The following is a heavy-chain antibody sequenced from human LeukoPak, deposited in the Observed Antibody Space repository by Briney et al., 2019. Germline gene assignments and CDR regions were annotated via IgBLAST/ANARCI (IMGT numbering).Heavy chain of an antibody. Sequence: ASVKVSCKASGYAFTSYGISWVRQAPGQGLEWMGWISGYNGKTYYARQLQARVTMTTDTSTTTAYMELRSLRSDDTAVYYCARDLSGSLNLNDYWGQGTLSPSPQ. CDR3: ARDLSGSLNLNDY. V-gene: IGHV1-18*01. CDR1: GYAFTSYG. D-gene: IGHD1-26*01. J-gene: IGHJ4*02. CDR2: ISGYNGKT.